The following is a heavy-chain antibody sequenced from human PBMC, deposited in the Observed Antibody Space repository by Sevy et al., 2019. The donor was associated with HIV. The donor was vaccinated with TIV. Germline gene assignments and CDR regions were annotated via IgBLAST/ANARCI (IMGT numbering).Heavy chain of an antibody. CDR1: GFTFSDHY. CDR2: TRNKADGYTT. D-gene: IGHD6-13*01. V-gene: IGHV3-72*01. J-gene: IGHJ4*02. CDR3: ATHAGIAAAGRVFDY. Sequence: GGSLRLSCVASGFTFSDHYMEWVRQAPGKGLEWVGRTRNKADGYTTEYAASVKGGFTISRDESKNSLYVQMNSLKAEDTAGYYCATHAGIAAAGRVFDYWGQGTLVTVSS.